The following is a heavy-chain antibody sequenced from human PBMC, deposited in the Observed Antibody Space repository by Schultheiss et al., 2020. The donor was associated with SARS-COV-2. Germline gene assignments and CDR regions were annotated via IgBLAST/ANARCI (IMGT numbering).Heavy chain of an antibody. J-gene: IGHJ6*02. CDR3: ASSSTSDGDLYYYYGMDV. V-gene: IGHV1-69*01. CDR1: GGTFSSYA. CDR2: IIPIFGTA. D-gene: IGHD2-2*01. Sequence: GGSLRLSCKASGGTFSSYAISWVRQAPGQGLEWMGGIIPIFGTANYAQKFQGRVTITADESTSTAYMELSSLRSEDTAVYYCASSSTSDGDLYYYYGMDVWGQGTTVTVSS.